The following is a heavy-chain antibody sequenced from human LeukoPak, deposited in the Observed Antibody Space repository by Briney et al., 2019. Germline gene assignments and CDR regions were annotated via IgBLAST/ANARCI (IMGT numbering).Heavy chain of an antibody. CDR1: GFTFSTYW. CDR2: IKIDGSST. CDR3: ARALSGWYFDF. D-gene: IGHD6-25*01. J-gene: IGHJ4*02. V-gene: IGHV3-74*01. Sequence: GGSLRLSCTASGFTFSTYWMHWVRQAPGKGLVWVSRIKIDGSSTSYADSVKGRFTISRDNAKNTMYLQMNSLRAEDTAVYYCARALSGWYFDFWGQGALVTVSS.